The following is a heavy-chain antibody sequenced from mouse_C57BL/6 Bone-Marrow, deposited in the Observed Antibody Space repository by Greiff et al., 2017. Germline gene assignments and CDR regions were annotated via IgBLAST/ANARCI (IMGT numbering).Heavy chain of an antibody. J-gene: IGHJ3*01. CDR2: ISDGGSYT. V-gene: IGHV5-4*01. CDR3: ARDLLIKAY. CDR1: GFTFSSYA. D-gene: IGHD2-4*01. Sequence: EVQGVESGGGLVKPGGSLKLSCAASGFTFSSYAMSWVRQTPEKRLEWVATISDGGSYTYYPDNVKGRFTISRDNAKNNLYLQMSHLKSEDTAMYYCARDLLIKAYWGQGTLVTVSA.